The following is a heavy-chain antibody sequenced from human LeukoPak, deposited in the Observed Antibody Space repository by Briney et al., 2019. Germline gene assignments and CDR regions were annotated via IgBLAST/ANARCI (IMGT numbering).Heavy chain of an antibody. CDR2: IWYDGSNR. D-gene: IGHD3-10*01. CDR3: ARDHSGTYDNVLDY. CDR1: GFIFSSYG. Sequence: GGSLRLSCAASGFIFSSYGIHWVRQAPDKGLEWVAVIWYDGSNRYYADSLKGRLTISRDNSKNTLYLQMNSLRAEDTAVYYCARDHSGTYDNVLDYWGQGTLVTVSS. V-gene: IGHV3-33*01. J-gene: IGHJ4*02.